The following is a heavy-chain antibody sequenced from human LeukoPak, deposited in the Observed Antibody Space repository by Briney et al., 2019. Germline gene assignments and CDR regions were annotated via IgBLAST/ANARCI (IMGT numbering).Heavy chain of an antibody. D-gene: IGHD2-21*02. CDR1: GYTFTSYW. V-gene: IGHV5-51*01. Sequence: GGSLRLSCTGSGYTFTSYWIGWVRQIPGKSLEWMGIIYPGDSDTRYSPSFQGQVTMSADKSSSTAYLQWSSLKASDTAMYYCARLGRDWGFDYWGQGTLVTVSS. J-gene: IGHJ4*02. CDR2: IYPGDSDT. CDR3: ARLGRDWGFDY.